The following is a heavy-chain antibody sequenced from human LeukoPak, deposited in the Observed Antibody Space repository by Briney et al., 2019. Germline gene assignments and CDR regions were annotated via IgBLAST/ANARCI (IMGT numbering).Heavy chain of an antibody. J-gene: IGHJ4*02. CDR3: ARHTEPDTAMAL. Sequence: WETLSLTCTVSGGSISSYYWSWIRQPPGKGLEWMGYIYYSGSTNYNPSLKSRVSISVDTTKNQFSLELSSATAADPAVYYCARHTEPDTAMALWSQGTLVTVSS. V-gene: IGHV4-59*08. D-gene: IGHD5-18*01. CDR1: GGSISSYY. CDR2: IYYSGST.